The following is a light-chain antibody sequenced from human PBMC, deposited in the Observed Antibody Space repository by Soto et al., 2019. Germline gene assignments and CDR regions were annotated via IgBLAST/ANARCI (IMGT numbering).Light chain of an antibody. Sequence: DIVMTQSPDSLAVSLGERATINCKSIQSVSYTSNSKNLLAWYQQKPGQPPKLLIYWASTRESGVPDRFSGSGSGTDFTLTISSLQAEDVAVYYCHQYCNTPYTFGQGTKLEIK. J-gene: IGKJ2*01. V-gene: IGKV4-1*01. CDR1: QSVSYTSNSKNL. CDR3: HQYCNTPYT. CDR2: WAS.